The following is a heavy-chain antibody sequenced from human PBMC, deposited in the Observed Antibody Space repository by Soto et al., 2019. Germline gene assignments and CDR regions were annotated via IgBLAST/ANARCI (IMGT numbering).Heavy chain of an antibody. J-gene: IGHJ6*02. CDR3: ARSKELFGSLRILRYYYYGMDV. CDR2: IIPIFGTA. Sequence: QVQLVQYGAEVKKPGSSVKVSCKASGGTFSSYAISWVRQAPGQGLEWMGGIIPIFGTANYAQKFQGRVTITADESTSTAYMELSSLRSEDTAVYYCARSKELFGSLRILRYYYYGMDVWGHESTVTVSS. D-gene: IGHD3-10*02. V-gene: IGHV1-69*01. CDR1: GGTFSSYA.